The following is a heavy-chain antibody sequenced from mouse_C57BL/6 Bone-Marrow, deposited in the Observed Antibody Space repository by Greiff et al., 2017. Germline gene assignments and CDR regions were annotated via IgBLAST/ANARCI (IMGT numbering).Heavy chain of an antibody. Sequence: EVQLQQSGAELVRPGASVKLSCTASGFNIKDDYMHWVKQRPEQGLEWIGWIDPENGDTEYASKFQGKATITADTSSNTAYLQLSSLTSEDTAVYYCTTDYYGSSDYWGQDTTLTVSS. D-gene: IGHD1-1*01. V-gene: IGHV14-4*01. CDR3: TTDYYGSSDY. J-gene: IGHJ2*01. CDR2: IDPENGDT. CDR1: GFNIKDDY.